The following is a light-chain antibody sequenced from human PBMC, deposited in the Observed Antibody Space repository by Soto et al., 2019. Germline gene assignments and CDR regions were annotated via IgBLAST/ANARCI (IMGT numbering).Light chain of an antibody. CDR3: QQYNNYWT. V-gene: IGKV1-5*01. CDR1: QTISSW. Sequence: DIQMTQSPSTLSGTVGDRVTITCRASQTISSWLAWYQQKPGKAPKLLIYDASSLESGVPSRFSGSGSATEFTLTISSLQPDDFATYYCQQYNNYWTFGQGTKADI. CDR2: DAS. J-gene: IGKJ1*01.